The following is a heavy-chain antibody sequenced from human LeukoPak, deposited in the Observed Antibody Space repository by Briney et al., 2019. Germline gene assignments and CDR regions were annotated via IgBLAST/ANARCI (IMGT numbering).Heavy chain of an antibody. J-gene: IGHJ4*02. D-gene: IGHD6-13*01. Sequence: GRSLRLSCAASGFTFSSYGMHWVRQAPGKGLEWVAVISYDGSNKYYADSVKGRFTISRDNSKNTLYLQMNSLRAEDTAVYYCASSHSISWYCRYWGQGTLVTVSS. CDR3: ASSHSISWYCRY. V-gene: IGHV3-30*03. CDR2: ISYDGSNK. CDR1: GFTFSSYG.